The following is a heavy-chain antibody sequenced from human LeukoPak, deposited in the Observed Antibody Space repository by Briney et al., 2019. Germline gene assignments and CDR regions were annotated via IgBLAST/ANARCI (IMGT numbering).Heavy chain of an antibody. Sequence: GGSLRLSCAASGFTFSDYYMSWIRQAPGKGLEWVSYISSSGSTIYYADSEKGRFTISRDNAKNSLYLQMNSLRAEDTAVYYCARGSSVTMIASDYWGQGTLVTVSS. CDR1: GFTFSDYY. D-gene: IGHD3-22*01. J-gene: IGHJ4*02. V-gene: IGHV3-11*01. CDR2: ISSSGSTI. CDR3: ARGSSVTMIASDY.